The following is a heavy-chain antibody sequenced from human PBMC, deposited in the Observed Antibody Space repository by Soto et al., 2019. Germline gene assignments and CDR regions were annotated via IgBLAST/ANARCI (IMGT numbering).Heavy chain of an antibody. CDR1: GGSISSSNW. Sequence: SETLSLTCAVSGGSISSSNWWSWVRQPPGKGLEWIGEIYHSGSTNYNPSLKSRVTISVDKSKNQFSLKLSSVTAADTAVYYCAREGIVGASYFDYWGQGTLVTVS. V-gene: IGHV4-4*02. D-gene: IGHD1-26*01. J-gene: IGHJ4*02. CDR3: AREGIVGASYFDY. CDR2: IYHSGST.